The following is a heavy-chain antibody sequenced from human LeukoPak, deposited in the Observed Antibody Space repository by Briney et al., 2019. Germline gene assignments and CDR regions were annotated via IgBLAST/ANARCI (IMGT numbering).Heavy chain of an antibody. CDR2: IKRDGSGA. CDR1: GFTFTTYW. J-gene: IGHJ5*02. D-gene: IGHD1-26*01. Sequence: SGGSLRLSCAASGFTFTTYWMAWVRQAPGKGLEWLGNIKRDGSGAYYVDYVKGRFTISRDNDKNSLSLQMNSLRAEDTAVYYCARGHSGRWFWWFGAWGQGTQVTVSS. CDR3: ARGHSGRWFWWFGA. V-gene: IGHV3-7*04.